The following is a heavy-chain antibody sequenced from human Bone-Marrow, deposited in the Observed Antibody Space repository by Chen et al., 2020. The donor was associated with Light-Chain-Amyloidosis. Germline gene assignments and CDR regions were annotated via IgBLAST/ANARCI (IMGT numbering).Heavy chain of an antibody. V-gene: IGHV3-30*18. J-gene: IGHJ4*02. CDR3: AKARLYSGSYWGIVDY. Sequence: QVQLVESGGGVVQPGRSLRLSCVASGFTFSRHGIFWVRQAPGKGLEWVALISYDANRDFYADSVKGRFTVSRDNSKNTLYLQMNSLRIEDTAVYYCAKARLYSGSYWGIVDYWGQGTLVTVSS. CDR1: GFTFSRHG. D-gene: IGHD1-26*01. CDR2: ISYDANRD.